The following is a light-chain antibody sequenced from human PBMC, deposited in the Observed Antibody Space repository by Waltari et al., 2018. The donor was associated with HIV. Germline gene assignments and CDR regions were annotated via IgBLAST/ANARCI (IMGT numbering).Light chain of an antibody. Sequence: QAVVTQEPSLTVSPGGTVTLTCGSSTGDVTPGPYAYWFQQMPGQAPRTLLYDTTHKHSWTPARFSGSLPGGKAALTLSGAQPEDEAEYYCLLSYSGARVFGGGTKLTVL. V-gene: IGLV7-46*01. J-gene: IGLJ3*02. CDR3: LLSYSGARV. CDR2: DTT. CDR1: TGDVTPGPY.